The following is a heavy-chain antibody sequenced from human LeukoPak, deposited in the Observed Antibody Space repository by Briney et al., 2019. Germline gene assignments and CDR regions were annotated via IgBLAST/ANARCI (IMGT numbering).Heavy chain of an antibody. J-gene: IGHJ6*02. Sequence: SETLSLTCTVSGGSTNSYFWSWIRQPPGKGLEWIGLIYYAATTNYNPSLKSRVTISVDRSKSQLSLQLRSVTAADTAVYYCAGHQWLGSYAMDVWGQGTTVTVSS. CDR3: AGHQWLGSYAMDV. CDR1: GGSTNSYF. D-gene: IGHD6-19*01. V-gene: IGHV4-59*08. CDR2: IYYAATT.